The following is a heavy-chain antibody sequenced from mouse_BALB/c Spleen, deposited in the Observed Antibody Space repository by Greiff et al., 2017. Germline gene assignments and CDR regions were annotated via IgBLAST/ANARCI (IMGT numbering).Heavy chain of an antibody. D-gene: IGHD2-14*01. V-gene: IGHV1-7*01. Sequence: VQLQQSGAELAKPGASVKMSCKASGYTFTRYWMHWVKQRPGQGLEWIGYINPSTGYTEYNQKFKDKATLTADKSSSTAYMQLSSLTSEDSAVYYCARSRYVLYAMDDWDRGNSDNVSS. J-gene: IGHJ4*01. CDR1: GYTFTRYW. CDR2: INPSTGYT. CDR3: ARSRYVLYAMDD.